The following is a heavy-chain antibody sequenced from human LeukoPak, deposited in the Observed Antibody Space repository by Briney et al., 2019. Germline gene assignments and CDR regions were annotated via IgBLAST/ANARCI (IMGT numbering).Heavy chain of an antibody. J-gene: IGHJ6*03. CDR1: GFSFINYD. CDR3: ARADNYDIFLMDV. CDR2: IGTAGDT. D-gene: IGHD3-9*01. Sequence: PGGSLRLSCAASGFSFINYDMHWVRQPTGKGLEWVSGIGTAGDTYYPGSVKGRSTISRENAKNALYLQMNSLRAGDTAVYYCARADNYDIFLMDVWGKGTTVTVSS. V-gene: IGHV3-13*01.